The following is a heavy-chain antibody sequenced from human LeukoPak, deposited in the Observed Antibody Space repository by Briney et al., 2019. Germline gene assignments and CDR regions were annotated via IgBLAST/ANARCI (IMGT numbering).Heavy chain of an antibody. D-gene: IGHD3-22*01. J-gene: IGHJ4*02. CDR1: GFTVSNKY. CDR2: ISSSSSTI. V-gene: IGHV3-48*01. Sequence: GGSLRLSCAASGFTVSNKYMNWVRQAPGKGLEWVSYISSSSSTIYYADSVKGRFTISRDNAKNSLYLQMNSLRAEDTAVYYCARVLHKRNYDSSTYYGYWGQGTLVTVSS. CDR3: ARVLHKRNYDSSTYYGY.